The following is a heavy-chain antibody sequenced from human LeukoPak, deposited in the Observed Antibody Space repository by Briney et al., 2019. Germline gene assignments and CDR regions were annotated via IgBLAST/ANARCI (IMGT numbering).Heavy chain of an antibody. V-gene: IGHV3-21*01. CDR3: ARDQQLEAGQDY. J-gene: IGHJ4*02. CDR2: ISSSSSYI. D-gene: IGHD6-13*01. Sequence: PGGSLRLSCAAFGFTFSSYSMNWVRQAPGKGLEWVSSISSSSSYIYYADSVKGRFTISRDNAKNSLYLQMNSLRAEDTAVYYCARDQQLEAGQDYWGQGTLVTVSS. CDR1: GFTFSSYS.